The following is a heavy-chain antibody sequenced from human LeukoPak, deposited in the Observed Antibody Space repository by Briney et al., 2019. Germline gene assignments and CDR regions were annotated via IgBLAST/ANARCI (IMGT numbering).Heavy chain of an antibody. CDR3: AKLFGYCSGGSCYPGAFDY. Sequence: GGSLRLSCAASGFTFSSYGMHWVRQAPGEGLEWVAVISYDGSNKYYADSVKGRFTISRDNSKNTLYLQMNSLRAEDTAVYYCAKLFGYCSGGSCYPGAFDYWGQGTLVTVSS. J-gene: IGHJ4*02. D-gene: IGHD2-15*01. CDR1: GFTFSSYG. CDR2: ISYDGSNK. V-gene: IGHV3-30*18.